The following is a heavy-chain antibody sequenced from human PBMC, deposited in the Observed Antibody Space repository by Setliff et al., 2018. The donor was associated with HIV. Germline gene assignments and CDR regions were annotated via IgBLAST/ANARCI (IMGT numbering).Heavy chain of an antibody. J-gene: IGHJ1*01. CDR3: THRRGRWLHFEH. CDR1: GFSLSDNGMG. CDR2: IYWDDDK. D-gene: IGHD6-19*01. Sequence: SGPTLVNPIQTVTLTCSFSGFSLSDNGMGVGRIRQPPGKALEWLAFIYWDDDKLYSPSLKSRLTITKDTSKNQVVLTMTNMDPADTGTYFCTHRRGRWLHFEHWGQGTLVTVSS. V-gene: IGHV2-5*02.